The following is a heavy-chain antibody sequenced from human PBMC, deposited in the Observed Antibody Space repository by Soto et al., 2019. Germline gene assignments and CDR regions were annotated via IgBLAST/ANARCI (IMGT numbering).Heavy chain of an antibody. J-gene: IGHJ4*02. CDR1: GFTFSNAW. CDR3: HSYYDYIWGSYRLIDY. Sequence: EVQLVESGGGLVKPGGSLRLSCAASGFTFSNAWMSWVRQAPGKGLEWVGRIKSKTDGGTTDYAAPMKGRFTISRDDSKNTLYLQMNSLKTEDTAVYYCHSYYDYIWGSYRLIDYWGQGTLVTVSS. CDR2: IKSKTDGGTT. D-gene: IGHD3-16*02. V-gene: IGHV3-15*01.